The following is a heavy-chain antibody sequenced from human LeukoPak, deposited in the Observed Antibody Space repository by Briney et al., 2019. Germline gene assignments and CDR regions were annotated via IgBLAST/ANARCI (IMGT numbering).Heavy chain of an antibody. Sequence: GGSLRLSCAASGFTFTSSAMSWVRQAPGKGLEWVSTISASGTSTYHADSVKGRLTISRDSPKNTLYLQMNSLRAEDTAVYYCAKAKAGYFDYWGQGTLVTVSS. V-gene: IGHV3-23*01. CDR3: AKAKAGYFDY. CDR1: GFTFTSSA. CDR2: ISASGTST. J-gene: IGHJ4*02. D-gene: IGHD3-10*01.